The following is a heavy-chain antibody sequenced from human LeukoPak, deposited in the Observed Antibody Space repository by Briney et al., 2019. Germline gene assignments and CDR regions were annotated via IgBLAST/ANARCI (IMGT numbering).Heavy chain of an antibody. CDR1: GFTFSSYE. CDR3: ARYNVYYGSGSYPEYFQH. J-gene: IGHJ1*01. D-gene: IGHD3-10*01. V-gene: IGHV3-48*03. Sequence: GGSLRLSCAASGFTFSSYEMNWVRQAPGKGLEWVSYISSSGSTIYYADSVEGRFTISRDNAKNSLYLQMNSLRAEDTAVYYCARYNVYYGSGSYPEYFQHWGQGTLVTVSS. CDR2: ISSSGSTI.